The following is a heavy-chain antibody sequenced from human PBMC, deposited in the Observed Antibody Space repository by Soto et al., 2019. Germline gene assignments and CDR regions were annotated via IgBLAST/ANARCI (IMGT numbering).Heavy chain of an antibody. Sequence: QVQLQQWGAGLLKPSETLSLTCAVFGGSVNSGNYYWSWIRQPPGKGLEWIGEMSHSGGTHFNPSRKSRVTISVDTSKNQFSLKMSSVTAADTALYYCARVARGTATTVVDAFDIWGPGTMVTVSS. D-gene: IGHD1-1*01. CDR1: GGSVNSGNYY. CDR2: MSHSGGT. J-gene: IGHJ3*02. V-gene: IGHV4-34*01. CDR3: ARVARGTATTVVDAFDI.